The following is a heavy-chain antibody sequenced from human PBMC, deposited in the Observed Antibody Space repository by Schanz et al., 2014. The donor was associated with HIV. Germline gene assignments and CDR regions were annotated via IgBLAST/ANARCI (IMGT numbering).Heavy chain of an antibody. Sequence: QVWLVQSGAGGRKPGASVRVSCKASGYNFGNLDINWVRQAPGQGLEWMGWISAYNGDTNYAEKFQGRIRMTTDRSTIAYMDVTSLTSDDTAVYFCARDSPYSYGLGPLDYWGQGTLVSVSS. CDR3: ARDSPYSYGLGPLDY. J-gene: IGHJ4*02. CDR2: ISAYNGDT. V-gene: IGHV1-18*01. D-gene: IGHD5-18*01. CDR1: GYNFGNLD.